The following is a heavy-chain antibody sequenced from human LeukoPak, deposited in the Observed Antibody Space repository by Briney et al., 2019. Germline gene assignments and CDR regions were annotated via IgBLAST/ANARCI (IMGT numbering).Heavy chain of an antibody. V-gene: IGHV1-46*01. D-gene: IGHD3-10*01. Sequence: ASVKVSCKASGYTFTSYYMHWVRQALGQGLEWMGIINPSGGSTSYAQKFQGRVTITRDTSASTAYMELSSLRSEDTAVYYCARDPRRYYYGSGTSRGYYYYGMDVWGQGTTVTVSS. J-gene: IGHJ6*02. CDR2: INPSGGST. CDR1: GYTFTSYY. CDR3: ARDPRRYYYGSGTSRGYYYYGMDV.